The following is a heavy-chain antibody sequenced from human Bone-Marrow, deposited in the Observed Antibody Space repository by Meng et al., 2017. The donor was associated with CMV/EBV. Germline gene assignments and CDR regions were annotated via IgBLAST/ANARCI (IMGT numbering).Heavy chain of an antibody. Sequence: HLQLQRTAQVTPVETLSVSGTFSGSSNSSSRYYWGRTRQPPGKGLEWIGSIYYSGSTYYNPSLKSRVTISVDTSKNQFSLKLSSVTAADTAVYYCARDLTVTTFDYWGQGTLVTVSS. CDR2: IYYSGST. V-gene: IGHV4-39*07. CDR1: GSSNSSSRYY. CDR3: ARDLTVTTFDY. J-gene: IGHJ4*02. D-gene: IGHD4-11*01.